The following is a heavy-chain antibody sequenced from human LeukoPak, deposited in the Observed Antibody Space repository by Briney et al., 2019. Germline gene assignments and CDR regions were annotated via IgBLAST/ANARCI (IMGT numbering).Heavy chain of an antibody. CDR3: ARGYCSGGSCYKGY. D-gene: IGHD2-15*01. CDR1: GFTFSSYA. Sequence: GGSLRLSCAASGFTFSSYAMHWVRQDPGKGLEWVAVISYDGSNKYYADSVKGRFTISRDNAKNSLYLQMNSLRAEDTAVYYCARGYCSGGSCYKGYWGQGTLVTVPS. CDR2: ISYDGSNK. V-gene: IGHV3-30-3*01. J-gene: IGHJ4*02.